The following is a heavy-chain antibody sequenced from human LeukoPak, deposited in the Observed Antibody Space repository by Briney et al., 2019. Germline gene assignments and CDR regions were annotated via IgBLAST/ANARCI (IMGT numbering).Heavy chain of an antibody. J-gene: IGHJ4*02. CDR3: ARDRFRVAATPFDY. V-gene: IGHV3-30*04. CDR2: ISYDGSNK. Sequence: GGSLRLSCAASGFTFSSYAMHWVRQAPGKGLEWVAVISYDGSNKYYADSVKGRFTISRDNSKNTLYLQMNSLRAEDTAVYYCARDRFRVAATPFDYWGQGTLVTVSS. CDR1: GFTFSSYA. D-gene: IGHD2-15*01.